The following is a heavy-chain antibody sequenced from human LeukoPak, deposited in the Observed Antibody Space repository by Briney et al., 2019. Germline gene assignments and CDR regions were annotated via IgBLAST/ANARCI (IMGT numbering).Heavy chain of an antibody. J-gene: IGHJ4*02. Sequence: GGSLRLSCAASGFTFSSYAMSWVRQAPGKGLEWVANIKQDGSEKYYVDSVKGRFTISRDNAKNSLYLQMNSLRAEDTAVYYCARDGDCTNGVCYLGLMNYWGQGTLVTVSS. CDR3: ARDGDCTNGVCYLGLMNY. V-gene: IGHV3-7*01. CDR2: IKQDGSEK. CDR1: GFTFSSYA. D-gene: IGHD2-8*01.